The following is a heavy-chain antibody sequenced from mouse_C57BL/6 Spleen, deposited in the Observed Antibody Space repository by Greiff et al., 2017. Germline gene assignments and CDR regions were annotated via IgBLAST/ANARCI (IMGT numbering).Heavy chain of an antibody. V-gene: IGHV1-7*01. Sequence: QVQLQQSGAELAKPGASVKLSCKASGYTFTSYWMHWVKQRPGQGLEWIGYINPSSGYTKYNQKFKDKATLTADKSSSTAYMQLSSLTYEDSAVYYCARSYYGSSYVFADWGQGTLVTVSA. CDR1: GYTFTSYW. CDR2: INPSSGYT. D-gene: IGHD1-1*01. CDR3: ARSYYGSSYVFAD. J-gene: IGHJ3*01.